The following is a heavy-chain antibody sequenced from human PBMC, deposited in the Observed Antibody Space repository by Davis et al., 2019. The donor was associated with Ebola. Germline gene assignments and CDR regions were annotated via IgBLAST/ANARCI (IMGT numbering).Heavy chain of an antibody. Sequence: GGSLRLSCAASGFTFSSYAMHWVRQAPGKGLEYVSAISSNGGSTYYANSVKGRFTISRDNSKNTLYLQMGSLRAEDMAVYYCARDPSIAALKGDPWGQGTLVTVSS. J-gene: IGHJ5*02. CDR3: ARDPSIAALKGDP. V-gene: IGHV3-64*01. D-gene: IGHD6-6*01. CDR2: ISSNGGST. CDR1: GFTFSSYA.